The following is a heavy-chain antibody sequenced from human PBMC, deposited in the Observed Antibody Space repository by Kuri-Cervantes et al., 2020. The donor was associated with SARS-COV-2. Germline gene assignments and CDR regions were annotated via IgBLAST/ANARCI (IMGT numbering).Heavy chain of an antibody. V-gene: IGHV3-11*06. CDR2: ISSSGTYI. D-gene: IGHD2-2*02. CDR3: ARDSHCSSISCYTDGMDV. J-gene: IGHJ6*02. CDR1: GFYFGDYY. Sequence: GESLKISCAVSGFYFGDYYMSWIRQAPGKGLEWISFISSSGTYINYADSVKGRFTISRDNSKNTLYLQMNSLRAEDTAVYYCARDSHCSSISCYTDGMDVWGQGTTVTVSS.